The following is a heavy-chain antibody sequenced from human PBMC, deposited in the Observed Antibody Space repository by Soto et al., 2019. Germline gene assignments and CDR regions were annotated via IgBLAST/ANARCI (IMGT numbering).Heavy chain of an antibody. CDR2: ISNSGGTT. Sequence: EAQLLESGGDLAHQGGSLTLSCAASGVTFSSDAMTWVRQAPGKGLEWLSTISNSGGTTHYADSVKGRFTVSRDNFKSTLYLLMNSLRAEDTAVYYCAKLRRGTTGTEGFDPWGQGTLVTVSS. D-gene: IGHD1-7*01. CDR1: GVTFSSDA. V-gene: IGHV3-23*01. J-gene: IGHJ5*02. CDR3: AKLRRGTTGTEGFDP.